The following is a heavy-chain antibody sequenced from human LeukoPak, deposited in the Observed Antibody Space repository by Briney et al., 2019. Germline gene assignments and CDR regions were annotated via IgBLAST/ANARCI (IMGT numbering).Heavy chain of an antibody. CDR3: ARTPLGYYYGSGTYSYGMDV. Sequence: SETLSPTCAVSGGSIRNHYWSWIRQPPGKGLEWIGHISYSGSTNYNPSLKSRVTISVDTSKNQFSLKLTSVTAADTAVYYCARTPLGYYYGSGTYSYGMDVWGQGTTVTVSS. D-gene: IGHD3-10*01. CDR2: ISYSGST. CDR1: GGSIRNHY. V-gene: IGHV4-59*08. J-gene: IGHJ6*02.